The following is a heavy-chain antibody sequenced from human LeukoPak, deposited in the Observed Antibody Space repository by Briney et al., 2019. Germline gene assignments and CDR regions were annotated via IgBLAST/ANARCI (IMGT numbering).Heavy chain of an antibody. CDR1: GYTFTSYY. J-gene: IGHJ4*02. D-gene: IGHD6-19*01. V-gene: IGHV1-69*13. CDR2: IIPIFGTA. Sequence: ASVKVSCKASGYTFTSYYMHWVRQAPGQGLEWMGGIIPIFGTANYAQKFQGRVTITADESTSTAYMELSSLRSEDTAVYYCARGSSGWYGYYFDYWGQGTLVTVSS. CDR3: ARGSSGWYGYYFDY.